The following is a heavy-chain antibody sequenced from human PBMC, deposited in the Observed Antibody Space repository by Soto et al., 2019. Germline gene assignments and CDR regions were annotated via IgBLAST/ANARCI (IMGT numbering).Heavy chain of an antibody. CDR2: IHSDGSST. CDR3: ARGDRGAFDL. Sequence: GGSLRLSCAASGFTFSYYWMRWVRQAPGQGLVWVSRIHSDGSSTTYADSVKGRFTISRDNAKNTLYLQMNSLRAEDTAVYYCARGDRGAFDLWVQGTMVTVSS. J-gene: IGHJ3*01. CDR1: GFTFSYYW. D-gene: IGHD2-21*02. V-gene: IGHV3-74*01.